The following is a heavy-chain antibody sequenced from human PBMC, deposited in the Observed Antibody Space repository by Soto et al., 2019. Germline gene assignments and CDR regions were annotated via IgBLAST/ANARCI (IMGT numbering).Heavy chain of an antibody. CDR1: GGSISSGGYS. Sequence: SETLSLTCAVSGGSISSGGYSWSWIRHPPGKGLEWIGYIYHSGSPYYNPSLKSRVTISVDRSKNQFSLKLSSVTAADTAAYYCARVPDYWGQGTLVTVSS. CDR3: ARVPDY. CDR2: IYHSGSP. V-gene: IGHV4-30-2*01. J-gene: IGHJ4*02.